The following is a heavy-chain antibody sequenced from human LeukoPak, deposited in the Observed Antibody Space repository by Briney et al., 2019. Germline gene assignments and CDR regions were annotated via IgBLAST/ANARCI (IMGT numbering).Heavy chain of an antibody. CDR3: AEDRGYSSSWYYFDY. V-gene: IGHV3-23*01. CDR1: GFTFSSYA. Sequence: QTGGSLRLSCAASGFTFSSYAMSWVRQAPGKGLEWVSAISGSGGSTYYADSVKGRFTISRDNSKNTLYLQMNSLRAEDTAVYYCAEDRGYSSSWYYFDYWGQGTLVTVSS. D-gene: IGHD6-13*01. CDR2: ISGSGGST. J-gene: IGHJ4*02.